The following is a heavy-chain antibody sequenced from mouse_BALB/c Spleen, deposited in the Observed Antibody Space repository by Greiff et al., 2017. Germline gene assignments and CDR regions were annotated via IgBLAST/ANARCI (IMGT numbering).Heavy chain of an antibody. CDR2: ISYSGST. D-gene: IGHD4-1*01. Sequence: VQLKESGPSLVKPSQTLSLTCSVTGDSITSGYWNWIRKFPGNKLEYMGYISYSGSTYYNPSLKSRISITRDTSKNQYYLQLNSVTTEDTATYYCARGGLGGGYFDYWGQGTTLTVSS. CDR1: GDSITSGY. CDR3: ARGGLGGGYFDY. J-gene: IGHJ2*01. V-gene: IGHV3-8*02.